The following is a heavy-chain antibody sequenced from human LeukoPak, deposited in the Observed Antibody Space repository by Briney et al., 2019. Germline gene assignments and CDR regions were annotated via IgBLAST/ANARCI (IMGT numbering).Heavy chain of an antibody. CDR2: ISAYNGNT. J-gene: IGHJ6*03. Sequence: ASVKVSCKASGYTFTSYGISWVRQAPGQGLEWMGWISAYNGNTNYAQKLQGRVTMTTDTSTSTAYMELRSLRSDDTAVYYCARDVGGYCSSTSCYMGGAGVYYYYMDVWGKGTTVTVSS. CDR1: GYTFTSYG. D-gene: IGHD2-2*02. CDR3: ARDVGGYCSSTSCYMGGAGVYYYYMDV. V-gene: IGHV1-18*01.